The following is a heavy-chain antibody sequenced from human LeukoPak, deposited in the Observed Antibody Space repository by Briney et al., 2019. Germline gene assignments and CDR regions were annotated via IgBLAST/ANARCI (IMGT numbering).Heavy chain of an antibody. CDR2: IRSSGSTK. CDR3: ARELVAGSFDY. J-gene: IGHJ4*02. D-gene: IGHD6-19*01. CDR1: GFTFSSYE. V-gene: IGHV3-48*03. Sequence: PGGSLRLSCAVSGFTFSSYEMNWVRQAPGKGLEWVSHIRSSGSTKHYADSVKGRLTISRDNAKNSLYLQMNSLRGEDTAVYYCARELVAGSFDYWGQGTLVTVSS.